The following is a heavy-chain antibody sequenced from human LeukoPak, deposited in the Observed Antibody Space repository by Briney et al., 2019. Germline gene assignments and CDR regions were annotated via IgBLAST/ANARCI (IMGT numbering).Heavy chain of an antibody. V-gene: IGHV4-59*08. CDR2: IYYSGSS. D-gene: IGHD1-26*01. CDR3: ARRPLRKAGARSGNDY. Sequence: PTDTLSLTCKVSGGSISSYYWSWIRQPPGKGLEWIGTIYYSGSSACNPSLKSRVTISVDTSKDQFSVKLTSVTAADTAVYYCARRPLRKAGARSGNDYWGQGTLVTGSS. CDR1: GGSISSYY. J-gene: IGHJ4*02.